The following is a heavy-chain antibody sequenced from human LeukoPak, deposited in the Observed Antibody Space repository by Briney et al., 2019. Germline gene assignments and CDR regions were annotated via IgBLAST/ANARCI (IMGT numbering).Heavy chain of an antibody. CDR3: ARCYIAAAGTFDY. V-gene: IGHV3-11*04. J-gene: IGHJ4*02. CDR1: GFTFSDYY. D-gene: IGHD6-13*01. Sequence: AGGSLRLSCAASGFTFSDYYMSWIRQAPGKGLEGVSYISSSGSTIYYADSVKGRFTISRDNAKNSLYLQMNSLRAEDTAVYYCARCYIAAAGTFDYWGQGTLVTVSS. CDR2: ISSSGSTI.